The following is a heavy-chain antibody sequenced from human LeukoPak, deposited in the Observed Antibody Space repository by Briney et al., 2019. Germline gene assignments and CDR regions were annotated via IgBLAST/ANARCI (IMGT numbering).Heavy chain of an antibody. CDR1: GYTFTSYY. Sequence: AAVKVSFKASGYTFTSYYMHWVRQAPGQGLAWMGIINPSGGSTSYAQKFQGRVTMTRDTSTSTVYMELSSLRSEDRAVYYCARQASVAGSNYFDYWGQGTLVTVSS. D-gene: IGHD6-19*01. CDR2: INPSGGST. CDR3: ARQASVAGSNYFDY. J-gene: IGHJ4*02. V-gene: IGHV1-46*01.